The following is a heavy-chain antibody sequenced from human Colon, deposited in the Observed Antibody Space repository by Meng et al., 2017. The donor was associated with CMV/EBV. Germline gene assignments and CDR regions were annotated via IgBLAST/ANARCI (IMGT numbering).Heavy chain of an antibody. CDR2: INTDGRTT. CDR1: GFTFSHYW. D-gene: IGHD1-26*01. Sequence: GESLKISYEASGFTFSHYWMHWVRQAPGKGLEWVSRINTDGRTTDYADSVKGRFTISRDDGRSTLYLQMNNLRAEDTAVYFCAGSYWNGELVYWGQGALVTVSS. CDR3: AGSYWNGELVY. J-gene: IGHJ4*02. V-gene: IGHV3-74*01.